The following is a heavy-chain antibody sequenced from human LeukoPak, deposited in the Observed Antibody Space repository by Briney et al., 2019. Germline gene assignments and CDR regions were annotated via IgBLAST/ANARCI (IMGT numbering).Heavy chain of an antibody. Sequence: PSETLSLTCTVSGGSISNKYWSWIRQPPGKGLEWIGYIYYSGSTNYNPSLKSRVTISVDTSKNQFSLKLSSVTAADTAVYYCARAFYPGYYSYMAVWGKGTTVTVSS. J-gene: IGHJ6*03. V-gene: IGHV4-59*01. CDR2: IYYSGST. CDR1: GGSISNKY. D-gene: IGHD3-3*02. CDR3: ARAFYPGYYSYMAV.